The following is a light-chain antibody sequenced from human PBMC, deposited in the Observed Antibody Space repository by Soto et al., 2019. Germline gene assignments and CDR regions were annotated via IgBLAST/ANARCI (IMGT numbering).Light chain of an antibody. CDR3: QQYDNLPPFT. CDR1: QDISNY. CDR2: DAS. J-gene: IGKJ3*01. Sequence: DIQMTQSPSSLSASVGDRVTITCQASQDISNYLNWYQQKPGKAPKLLIYDASNLETGVPSRFXGSGSGTDFTFTISSLQPVDIATYYCQQYDNLPPFTFGPGTKVDIK. V-gene: IGKV1-33*01.